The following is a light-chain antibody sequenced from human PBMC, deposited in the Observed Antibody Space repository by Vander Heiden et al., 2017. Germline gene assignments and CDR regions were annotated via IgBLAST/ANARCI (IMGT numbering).Light chain of an antibody. CDR1: QSISSY. Sequence: DIQMTQSLSSLSASVGERVTITCRASQSISSYLTWYQQKPGQAPKLLIYGASSMESGIPARFSGSGSGTEFTLTISSLQSEDFAIYYCQQCYSTPLTFGGGTKVEIK. CDR3: QQCYSTPLT. J-gene: IGKJ4*02. CDR2: GAS. V-gene: IGKV1-39*01.